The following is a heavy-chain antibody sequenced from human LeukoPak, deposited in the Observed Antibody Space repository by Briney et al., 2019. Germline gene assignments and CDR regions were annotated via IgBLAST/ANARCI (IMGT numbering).Heavy chain of an antibody. J-gene: IGHJ6*04. V-gene: IGHV1-2*02. CDR1: GYTFTAYY. D-gene: IGHD2-2*01. CDR3: AKARGLYCSSISCYDCDV. CDR2: INPNSGGT. Sequence: ASVKVSCKAAGYTFTAYYIHWVRQAPGQGLEWMGWINPNSGGTDYAQNFQGRVTLTRDTSTTTAYMELSRLRSDDTAVYYCAKARGLYCSSISCYDCDVWGKGTTVTVSS.